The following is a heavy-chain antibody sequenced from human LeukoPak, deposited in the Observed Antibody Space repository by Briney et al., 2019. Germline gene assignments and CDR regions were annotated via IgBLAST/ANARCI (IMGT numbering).Heavy chain of an antibody. CDR2: INPSGGST. Sequence: ASVKLSCKASGYTFTSYYMHWVRQAPGQGLEWMGIINPSGGSTSYAQKFQGRVTMTRDTSTSTVYMELSSLRSEDTAVYYCARDAGSGTPGSYWGQGTLVTVSS. J-gene: IGHJ4*02. V-gene: IGHV1-46*01. D-gene: IGHD3-10*01. CDR1: GYTFTSYY. CDR3: ARDAGSGTPGSY.